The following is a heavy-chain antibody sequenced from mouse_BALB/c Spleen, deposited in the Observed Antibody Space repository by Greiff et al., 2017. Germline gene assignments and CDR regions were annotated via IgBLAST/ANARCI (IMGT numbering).Heavy chain of an antibody. CDR2: ISYDGSN. V-gene: IGHV3-6*02. Sequence: DVKLQESGPGLVKPSQSLSLTCSVTGYSITSGYYWNWIRQFPGNKLEWMGYISYDGSNNYNPSLKNRISITRDTAKNQFFLKLNSVTTEDTATYYWARRDYWGQGTTLTVSS. CDR3: ARRDY. CDR1: GYSITSGYY. J-gene: IGHJ2*01.